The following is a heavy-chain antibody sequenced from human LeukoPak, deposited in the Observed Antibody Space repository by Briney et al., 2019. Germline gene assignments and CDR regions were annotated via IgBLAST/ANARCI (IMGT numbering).Heavy chain of an antibody. V-gene: IGHV1-8*01. CDR3: ARLPPYDILTGYSSYYGMDV. D-gene: IGHD3-9*01. J-gene: IGHJ6*02. CDR1: GYTFTSYD. CDR2: MNPNSGNT. Sequence: ASVKLSCNVSGYTFTSYDINWVRLAPRPGHEWMGWMNPNSGNTGYAQKFQGRVTMTKNTSISTAYMELSSLSSEDTAVYYCARLPPYDILTGYSSYYGMDVWGQGTTVTVSS.